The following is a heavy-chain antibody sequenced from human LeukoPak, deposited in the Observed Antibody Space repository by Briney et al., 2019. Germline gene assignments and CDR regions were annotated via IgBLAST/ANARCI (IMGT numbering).Heavy chain of an antibody. J-gene: IGHJ4*02. D-gene: IGHD2-21*02. CDR3: ARVVTCGGDCYYDYFDY. Sequence: SETLSLTCAVYGGSFSGYYWSWIRQPPGKGLEWIGYIYHSGSTYYNPSLKSRVTISVDRSKNQFSLKLSSVTAADTAVYYCARVVTCGGDCYYDYFDYWGQGTLVTVSS. CDR2: IYHSGST. CDR1: GGSFSGYY. V-gene: IGHV4-34*01.